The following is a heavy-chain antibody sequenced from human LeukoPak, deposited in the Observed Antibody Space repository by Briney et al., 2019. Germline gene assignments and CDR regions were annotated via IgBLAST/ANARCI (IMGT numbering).Heavy chain of an antibody. V-gene: IGHV3-23*01. Sequence: GGSLRLSCAVSGFTFSSYAMNWVRQAPGKGLEWVSVISGNGDNTGYADSVKGRFIISRDNAKNSVYLQMHSLTVEDTAVYYCAREWGVWGKGTTVTVSS. CDR1: GFTFSSYA. J-gene: IGHJ6*04. CDR2: ISGNGDNT. D-gene: IGHD1-26*01. CDR3: AREWGV.